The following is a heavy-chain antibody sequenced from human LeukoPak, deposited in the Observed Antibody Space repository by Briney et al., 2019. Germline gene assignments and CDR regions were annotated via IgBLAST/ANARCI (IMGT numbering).Heavy chain of an antibody. CDR2: ISYDGSNK. D-gene: IGHD2-2*01. CDR1: GFTFSSYA. Sequence: GGSLRLSCAASGFTFSSYAMHWVRQAPGKVLEWVAVISYDGSNKYYADSVKGRFTISRDNSKNTLYLQMNSLRAEDTAVYYCTRLVVPAAYFDYWGQGTLVTVSS. CDR3: TRLVVPAAYFDY. V-gene: IGHV3-30*01. J-gene: IGHJ4*02.